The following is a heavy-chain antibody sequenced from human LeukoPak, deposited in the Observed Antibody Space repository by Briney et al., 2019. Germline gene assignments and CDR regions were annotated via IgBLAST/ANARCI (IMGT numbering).Heavy chain of an antibody. CDR3: ARDPYSGSYGDSYYYYMDV. J-gene: IGHJ6*03. D-gene: IGHD1-26*01. V-gene: IGHV3-21*01. CDR2: ITSSSTYT. CDR1: GFTFSSYS. Sequence: GGSLRLSCAASGFTFSSYSMNWVRQAPGKGLEWVSSITSSSTYTFYADSVKGRFTISRDNAKNSLYLQMNSLRAEDAAVYYCARDPYSGSYGDSYYYYMDVWGKGTTVTISS.